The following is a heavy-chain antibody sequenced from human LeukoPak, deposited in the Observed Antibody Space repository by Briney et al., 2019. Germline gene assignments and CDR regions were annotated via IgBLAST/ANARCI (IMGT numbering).Heavy chain of an antibody. CDR3: ARPQTTSIAVAGSDAFDI. CDR1: GYTFTSYG. CDR2: ISAYNGNT. J-gene: IGHJ3*02. D-gene: IGHD6-19*01. Sequence: GASVKVSCKASGYTFTSYGISWVRQAPGQGLEWMGWISAYNGNTNYAQKLQGRVIMTTDTSTSTAYMELRSLRSDDTAVYYCARPQTTSIAVAGSDAFDIWGQGTMVTVSS. V-gene: IGHV1-18*01.